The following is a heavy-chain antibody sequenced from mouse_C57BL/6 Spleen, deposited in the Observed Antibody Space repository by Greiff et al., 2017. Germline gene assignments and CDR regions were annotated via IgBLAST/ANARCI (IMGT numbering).Heavy chain of an antibody. CDR3: ASYVRGAMDY. CDR2: IYPGDGDT. CDR1: GYAFSSSW. Sequence: QVQLKQSGPELVKPGASVKISCKASGYAFSSSWMNWVKQRPGKGLEWIGRIYPGDGDTNYNGKFKGKATLTADKSSSTAYMQLSSLTSEDSAVYFCASYVRGAMDYWGQGTSVTVSS. J-gene: IGHJ4*01. V-gene: IGHV1-82*01. D-gene: IGHD1-1*01.